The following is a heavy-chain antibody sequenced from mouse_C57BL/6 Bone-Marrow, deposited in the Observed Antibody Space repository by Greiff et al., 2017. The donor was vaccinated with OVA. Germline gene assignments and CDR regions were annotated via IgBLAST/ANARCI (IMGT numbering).Heavy chain of an antibody. V-gene: IGHV3-6*01. CDR2: ISYDGSN. CDR3: AREGITTVVAHYYAMDY. J-gene: IGHJ4*01. D-gene: IGHD1-1*01. CDR1: GYSITSGYY. Sequence: EVKLVESGPGLVKPSQSLSLTCSVTGYSITSGYYWNWIRQFPGNKLEWMGYISYDGSNNYNPSLKNRISITRDTSKNQFFLKLNSVTTEDTATYYCAREGITTVVAHYYAMDYWGQGTSVTVSS.